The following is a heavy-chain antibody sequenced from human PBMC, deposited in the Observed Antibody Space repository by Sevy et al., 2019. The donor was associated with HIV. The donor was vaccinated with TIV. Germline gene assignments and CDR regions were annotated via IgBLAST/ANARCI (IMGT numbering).Heavy chain of an antibody. D-gene: IGHD3-3*01. CDR1: GGSISSGGYY. V-gene: IGHV4-31*03. J-gene: IGHJ6*02. CDR3: ARDRHQWVSPFWYGMDV. CDR2: IYYSGST. Sequence: SETLSLTCTVSGGSISSGGYYWSWIRQHPGKGLEWIGNIYYSGSTYYHPSLKSRVTISVDTSKNQFSLKVSSVTAADTAVYYCARDRHQWVSPFWYGMDVWGQGTTVTVSS.